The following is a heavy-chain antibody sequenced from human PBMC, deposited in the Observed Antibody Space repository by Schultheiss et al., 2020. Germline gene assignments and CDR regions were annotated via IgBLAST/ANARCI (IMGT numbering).Heavy chain of an antibody. Sequence: GGSLRLSCAASGFTVSTNYMSWVRQAPGKGLEWVSLISSNSSTIYYADSVKGRFTISRDNAKNSLYLQINSLKVEDTAVYYCALHDMVTWGSWGQGTRVTVSS. V-gene: IGHV3-48*01. CDR2: ISSNSSTI. D-gene: IGHD3-9*01. CDR3: ALHDMVTWGS. J-gene: IGHJ5*02. CDR1: GFTVSTNY.